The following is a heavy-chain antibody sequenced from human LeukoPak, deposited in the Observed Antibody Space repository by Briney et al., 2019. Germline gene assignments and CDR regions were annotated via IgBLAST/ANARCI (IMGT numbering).Heavy chain of an antibody. CDR3: AKHSSGYLRPDY. Sequence: PGGSLRLSCAASGFTFSSYAMSWVRQAPGKGLEWVSAISGSGGSTYYADSVKGRFTISRDNSKNTPYLQMNSLRAEDTAVYYCAKHSSGYLRPDYWGQGTLVTVSS. CDR2: ISGSGGST. J-gene: IGHJ4*02. D-gene: IGHD3-22*01. CDR1: GFTFSSYA. V-gene: IGHV3-23*01.